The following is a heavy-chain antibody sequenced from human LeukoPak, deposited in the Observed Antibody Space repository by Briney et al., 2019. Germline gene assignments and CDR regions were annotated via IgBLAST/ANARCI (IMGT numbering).Heavy chain of an antibody. CDR2: INHSGST. Sequence: SETLSLTCAVYGGSFSGYYWSWIRQPPGKGLEWIGEINHSGSTNYNPSLKSRVTISVDTSKNQFSLKLSSVTAADTAVYYCARGDLGDYVLVAPYDSSGYYYWGQGTLVTVSS. J-gene: IGHJ4*02. CDR3: ARGDLGDYVLVAPYDSSGYYY. D-gene: IGHD3-22*01. CDR1: GGSFSGYY. V-gene: IGHV4-34*01.